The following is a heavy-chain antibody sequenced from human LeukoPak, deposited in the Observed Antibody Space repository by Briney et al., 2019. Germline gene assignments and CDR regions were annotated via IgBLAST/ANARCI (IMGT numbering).Heavy chain of an antibody. CDR3: ARHEYSGSYYGLSWFDP. V-gene: IGHV4-39*01. Sequence: SETLSLTCTVSGGSISSSGYYWGWLRQPPGRGLEWIARIYYSGSTYYTPSLKSRVTISVDTSKTQLSLKLSSLTAADTAVYYCARHEYSGSYYGLSWFDPWGQGTLVTVSS. J-gene: IGHJ5*02. CDR1: GGSISSSGYY. D-gene: IGHD1-26*01. CDR2: IYYSGST.